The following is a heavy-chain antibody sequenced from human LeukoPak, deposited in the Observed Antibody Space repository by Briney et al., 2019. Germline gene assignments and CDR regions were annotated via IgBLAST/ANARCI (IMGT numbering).Heavy chain of an antibody. CDR1: GGSISSGDYY. V-gene: IGHV4-30-4*02. D-gene: IGHD5-24*01. CDR2: IYYSGST. CDR3: ASNRPPQLAFDI. Sequence: SETLSLTCTVSGGSISSGDYYWSWIRQPPGKGLEWIGYIYYSGSTYYNPSLKSRVTISVDTSKNQFSLKLSSVTAADTAVYYCASNRPPQLAFDIWGQGTMVTVSS. J-gene: IGHJ3*02.